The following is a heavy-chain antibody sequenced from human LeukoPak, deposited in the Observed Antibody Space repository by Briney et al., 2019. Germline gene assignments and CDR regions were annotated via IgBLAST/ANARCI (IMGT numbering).Heavy chain of an antibody. CDR2: IRNDGTNQ. Sequence: GGSLRLSCTASGYIFSSYGIHWVRQAPGKGLHWVTFIRNDGTNQYYVDSVKGRFTVSRDNSKNTVYLQMNSLRPDDTAIYYCAKDAYGALDYWGQGTLVTVSS. V-gene: IGHV3-30*02. J-gene: IGHJ4*02. CDR3: AKDAYGALDY. D-gene: IGHD4-17*01. CDR1: GYIFSSYG.